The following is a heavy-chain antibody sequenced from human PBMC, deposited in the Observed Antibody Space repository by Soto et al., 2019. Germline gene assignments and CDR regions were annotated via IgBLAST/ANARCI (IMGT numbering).Heavy chain of an antibody. J-gene: IGHJ6*03. Sequence: EVQLVESGGGVVQPGGSLRLSCTASGFAFSSYSLNWVRQAPGKGLEWVSYMSSSGTILYYADSVKGRFTMSRDNAKNSVFLQMNSLRAEDTAVYYCARVAAVQDIVVVVTTSYYYYYMDVWGKGTTVTVSS. CDR2: MSSSGTIL. CDR3: ARVAAVQDIVVVVTTSYYYYYMDV. V-gene: IGHV3-48*01. CDR1: GFAFSSYS. D-gene: IGHD2-15*01.